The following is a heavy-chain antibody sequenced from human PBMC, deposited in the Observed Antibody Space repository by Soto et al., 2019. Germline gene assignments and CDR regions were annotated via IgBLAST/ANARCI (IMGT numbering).Heavy chain of an antibody. J-gene: IGHJ4*02. CDR1: GYSISNGDY. CDR2: VYYSGST. V-gene: IGHV4-38-2*01. Sequence: PSETLSLTCAVSGYSISNGDYWGWIRQAPGKGLEWIGSVYYSGSTHYEPSLRGRIAISVDTLKNQFSLRLPSVTAADTAMYFCARNTSTYFDSWRQGIPVTVSS. CDR3: ARNTSTYFDS.